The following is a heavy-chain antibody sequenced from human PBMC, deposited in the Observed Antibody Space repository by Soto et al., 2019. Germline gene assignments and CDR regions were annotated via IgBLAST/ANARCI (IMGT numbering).Heavy chain of an antibody. CDR1: GYTFIGYY. J-gene: IGHJ3*02. CDR2: MNPKSGGT. D-gene: IGHD2-15*01. CDR3: TRENIEDSDGLYDAFDI. Sequence: ASVKVSFKASGYTFIGYYTHWLRQAPVKGLEWMGWMNPKSGGTYFAQTFQGRVTLTRDTFISTAYMEVNRLRSDDTAGYYCTRENIEDSDGLYDAFDIWGQGTTVTVSS. V-gene: IGHV1-2*02.